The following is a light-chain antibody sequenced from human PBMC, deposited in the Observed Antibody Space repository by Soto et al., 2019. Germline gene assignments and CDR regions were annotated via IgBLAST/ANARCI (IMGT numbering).Light chain of an antibody. J-gene: IGKJ1*01. V-gene: IGKV3-20*01. CDR2: GAS. CDR1: QSIASSF. CDR3: QQYARPPWR. Sequence: EIVLTQSPGTLSFSPGERATLSCRASQSIASSFLVWYQQKSGQAPRLLIYGASTRATGTPDRFSGSGSGTEFILTISRLEPEHFALYYFQQYARPPWRLGQRTKVEI.